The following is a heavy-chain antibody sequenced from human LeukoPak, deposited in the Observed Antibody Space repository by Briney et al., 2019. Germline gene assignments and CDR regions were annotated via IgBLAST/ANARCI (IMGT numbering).Heavy chain of an antibody. CDR1: GYSISSGYY. CDR3: ARDFGDYGDYVIHGYWFDP. V-gene: IGHV4-38-2*02. D-gene: IGHD4-17*01. CDR2: IYHSGST. J-gene: IGHJ5*02. Sequence: SETLSVTCAVSGYSISSGYYWGWIRQPPGKGLKWIRSIYHSGSTYYNPSLKSRVTISVDTSKSQFSLKLSSVTAADTAVYYCARDFGDYGDYVIHGYWFDPWGQGTLVTVSS.